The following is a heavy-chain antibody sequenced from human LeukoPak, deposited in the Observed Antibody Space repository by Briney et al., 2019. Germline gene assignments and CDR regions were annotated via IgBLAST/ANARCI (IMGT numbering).Heavy chain of an antibody. CDR2: INHSGST. V-gene: IGHV4-34*01. CDR3: ARALYCSGGSCYSQMYYFDY. Sequence: KPSETLSLTCAVYGGSFSGYYWSWIRQPTGKGLEWIGEINHSGSTNYNPSLKSRVTISVDTSKNQFSLKLSSVTAADTAVYYCARALYCSGGSCYSQMYYFDYWGQGTLVTVSS. J-gene: IGHJ4*02. D-gene: IGHD2-15*01. CDR1: GGSFSGYY.